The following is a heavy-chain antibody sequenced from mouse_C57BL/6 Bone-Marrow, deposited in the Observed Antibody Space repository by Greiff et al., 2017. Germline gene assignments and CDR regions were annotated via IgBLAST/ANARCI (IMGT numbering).Heavy chain of an antibody. Sequence: EVQLQESGAELVRPGASVKLSCTASGFNIKDDYMHWVKQRPEQGLEWIGWIDPENGDTEYASKFQGKATITADTTSNTAYLQLSSLTSEDTAVYYCTDWEGAYWGQGTLVTVSA. J-gene: IGHJ3*01. CDR2: IDPENGDT. D-gene: IGHD4-1*01. CDR3: TDWEGAY. CDR1: GFNIKDDY. V-gene: IGHV14-4*01.